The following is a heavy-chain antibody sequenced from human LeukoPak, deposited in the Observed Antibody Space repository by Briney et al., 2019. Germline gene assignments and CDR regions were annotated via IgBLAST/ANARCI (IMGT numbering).Heavy chain of an antibody. D-gene: IGHD2-2*02. V-gene: IGHV4-34*01. CDR2: INHSGST. CDR3: ARHLGYCSSTSCYNYYFDY. Sequence: PSETLSLTCAVYGGSFSGYYWSWIRQPPGKGLEWIGEINHSGSTNYNPSLKSRVTISVDTSKNQFSLKLSSVTAADTAVYCCARHLGYCSSTSCYNYYFDYWGQGTLVTVSS. J-gene: IGHJ4*02. CDR1: GGSFSGYY.